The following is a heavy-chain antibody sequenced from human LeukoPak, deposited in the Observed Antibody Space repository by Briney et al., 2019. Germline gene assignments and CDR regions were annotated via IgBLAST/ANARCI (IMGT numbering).Heavy chain of an antibody. CDR3: AKGGHDFDPFYW. CDR2: IKGGGGDP. J-gene: IGHJ4*02. D-gene: IGHD2-21*02. V-gene: IGHV3-23*01. CDR1: GFTFSTSA. Sequence: GGSLRLSCAASGFTFSTSAMGWVRQAPGKGLEWVSSIKGGGGDPFYADSVKGRFTISRDNSKNTLFLQLNSLRADDSAVYYCAKGGHDFDPFYWWGQGTLVTVSS.